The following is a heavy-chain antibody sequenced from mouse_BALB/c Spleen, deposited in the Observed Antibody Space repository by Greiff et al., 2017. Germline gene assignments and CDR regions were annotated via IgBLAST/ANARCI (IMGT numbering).Heavy chain of an antibody. CDR3: AGSYYYGSRAGY. CDR1: GYSITSDYA. CDR2: ISYSGST. J-gene: IGHJ2*01. V-gene: IGHV3-2*02. Sequence: EVQLQESGPGLVKPSQSLSLTCTVTGYSITSDYAWNWIRQFPGNKLEWMGYISYSGSTSYNPSLKSRISITRDTSKNQFFLQLNSVTTEDTATYYCAGSYYYGSRAGYWGQGTTLTVSS. D-gene: IGHD1-1*01.